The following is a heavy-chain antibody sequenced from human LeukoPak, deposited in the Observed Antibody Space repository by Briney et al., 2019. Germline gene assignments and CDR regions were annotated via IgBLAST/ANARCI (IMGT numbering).Heavy chain of an antibody. D-gene: IGHD5-12*01. V-gene: IGHV4-59*11. CDR2: IYYTGII. Sequence: SDTLSLTCNVSGDSITSHYWNWIRQPPGKGLEWIGYIYYTGIIKYNPSLTSRVTISVDTSKNQFSLKLSSVTAADTAVYYCARVMLRGYSWFDPWGQGTLVTVSS. CDR1: GDSITSHY. J-gene: IGHJ5*02. CDR3: ARVMLRGYSWFDP.